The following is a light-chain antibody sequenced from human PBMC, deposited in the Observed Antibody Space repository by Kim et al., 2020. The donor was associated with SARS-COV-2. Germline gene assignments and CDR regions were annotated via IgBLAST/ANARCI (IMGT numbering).Light chain of an antibody. CDR2: DAS. CDR1: QNINRW. CDR3: QHHNTYPIT. J-gene: IGKJ5*01. V-gene: IGKV1-5*01. Sequence: DIQMTQSPSTLSASVGDRVSITCRASQNINRWLAWYQQKPGKAPKVLIYDASTVETGVPSRFSGSGSGTEFTLTISSLQPDDFATYYCQHHNTYPITFGLGTRLEIK.